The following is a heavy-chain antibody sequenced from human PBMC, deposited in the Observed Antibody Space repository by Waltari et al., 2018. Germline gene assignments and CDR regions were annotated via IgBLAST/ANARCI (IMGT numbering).Heavy chain of an antibody. Sequence: EVQLVETGGGLIQPGGSLRLSCAASGFTVSSNYMNWVRQAPGKGLEWVSIFYSGGSTFYADSVKGRFTISRDKSKNTLYLQMNGLRAEDTAVYYCATNRPLDIWGQGTMVTVSS. CDR2: FYSGGST. CDR1: GFTVSSNY. V-gene: IGHV3-53*02. CDR3: ATNRPLDI. J-gene: IGHJ3*02.